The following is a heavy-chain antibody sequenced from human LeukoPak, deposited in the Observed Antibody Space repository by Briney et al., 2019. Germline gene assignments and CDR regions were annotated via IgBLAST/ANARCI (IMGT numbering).Heavy chain of an antibody. Sequence: SETLSLTCAVYGGSFSGYYWSWIRQPPGKGLEWIGEINHSGSTNYNPSLKSRVTISVDTSKNQFSLKLSSVTAADTAVYYCVGQKPGIRAFDIWGQGT. CDR1: GGSFSGYY. J-gene: IGHJ3*02. D-gene: IGHD3-10*01. CDR3: VGQKPGIRAFDI. CDR2: INHSGST. V-gene: IGHV4-34*01.